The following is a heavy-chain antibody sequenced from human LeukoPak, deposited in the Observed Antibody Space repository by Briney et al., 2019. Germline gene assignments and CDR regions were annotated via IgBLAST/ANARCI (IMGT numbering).Heavy chain of an antibody. CDR2: IIPIFGTA. CDR1: GGTFSSYA. J-gene: IGHJ6*04. D-gene: IGHD3-10*01. CDR3: ARAYGSGSYYHIAIYYYYGMDV. V-gene: IGHV1-69*06. Sequence: SVKVSCKASGGTFSSYAISWVRQAPGQGLEWMGGIIPIFGTANYAQKFQGRVTITADKSTSTAYMELSSLRSEDTAVYYCARAYGSGSYYHIAIYYYYGMDVWGEGTTVTVSS.